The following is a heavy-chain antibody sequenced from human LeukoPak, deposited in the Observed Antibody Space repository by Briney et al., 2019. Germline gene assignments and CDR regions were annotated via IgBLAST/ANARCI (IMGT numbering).Heavy chain of an antibody. Sequence: GGSLRLSCAASGFTFSSYSMNWVRQAPGKGLEWVSSISSDSTYIHYTDSVKGRFTISRDNAENSLYLQMNSLRAEDTALYYCARSSSPVPNTWRPIVYWGQGTLVTVSS. J-gene: IGHJ4*02. V-gene: IGHV3-21*01. D-gene: IGHD1-1*01. CDR3: ARSSSPVPNTWRPIVY. CDR1: GFTFSSYS. CDR2: ISSDSTYI.